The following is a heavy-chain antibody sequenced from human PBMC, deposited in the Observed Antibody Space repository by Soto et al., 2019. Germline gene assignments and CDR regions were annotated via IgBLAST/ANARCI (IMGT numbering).Heavy chain of an antibody. CDR2: ISGSGGST. V-gene: IGHV3-23*01. CDR1: GFTFSSYS. Sequence: GGSLRLSCAASGFTFSSYSMNWVRQAPGKGLEWVSAISGSGGSTYYADSVKGRFTISRDNSKNTLYLQMNSLRAEDTAVYYCAKERRMEDFLGYCSGGSCYSSWFDPWGQGTLVTVSS. J-gene: IGHJ5*02. CDR3: AKERRMEDFLGYCSGGSCYSSWFDP. D-gene: IGHD2-15*01.